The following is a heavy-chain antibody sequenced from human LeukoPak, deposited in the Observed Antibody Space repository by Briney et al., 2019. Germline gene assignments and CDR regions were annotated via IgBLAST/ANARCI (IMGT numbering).Heavy chain of an antibody. V-gene: IGHV4-34*01. Sequence: ASETPSLTCAVYGGSFSGYYWSWIRQPPGKGLEWIGEINHSGSTNYNPSLKSRVTISVDTSKNQFSLKLSSVTAADTAVHYCASVAVVAAGFDYWGQGTLVTVSS. CDR2: INHSGST. D-gene: IGHD2-15*01. CDR1: GGSFSGYY. J-gene: IGHJ4*02. CDR3: ASVAVVAAGFDY.